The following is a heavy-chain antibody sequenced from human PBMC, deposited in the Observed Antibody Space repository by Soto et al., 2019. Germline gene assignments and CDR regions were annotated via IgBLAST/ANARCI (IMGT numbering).Heavy chain of an antibody. J-gene: IGHJ6*02. V-gene: IGHV4-39*01. CDR3: AGQFLGYYYGMDV. Sequence: SETLSITCTVSGGSISSSSYYWGWIRQPPGKGLEWIGSIYYSGSTYYNPSLKSRVTISVDTSKNQFSLTLSSVTAADTAVYYCAGQFLGYYYGMDVWAQRTTVTVSS. D-gene: IGHD6-19*01. CDR2: IYYSGST. CDR1: GGSISSSSYY.